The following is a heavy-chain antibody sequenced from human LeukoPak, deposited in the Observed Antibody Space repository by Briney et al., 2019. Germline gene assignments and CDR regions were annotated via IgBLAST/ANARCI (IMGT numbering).Heavy chain of an antibody. Sequence: SETLSLTCTVSGGSITNYYWSWMGQPPGKELEWIGYIHYSGSTNYNPSLKSRVTISLDTSKNQFSLRLTSVTAADTAIYYCASTEWNYARWGQGTLVTVSS. CDR3: ASTEWNYAR. CDR1: GGSITNYY. J-gene: IGHJ4*02. CDR2: IHYSGST. V-gene: IGHV4-59*08. D-gene: IGHD1-7*01.